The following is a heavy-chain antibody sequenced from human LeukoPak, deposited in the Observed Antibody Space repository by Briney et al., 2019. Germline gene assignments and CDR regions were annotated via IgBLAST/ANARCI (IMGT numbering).Heavy chain of an antibody. Sequence: SQTLSLTCTVSGGSISSGGYYWSWIRQHPGKGLEWIGYIYYSGSTYYNPSLKSRVTISVDTSKNQFSLKLSSVTAADTAVYYCARVLYYYGSGSYGRTNNWFDPWGQGTLVTVSS. V-gene: IGHV4-31*03. CDR2: IYYSGST. CDR1: GGSISSGGYY. D-gene: IGHD3-10*01. CDR3: ARVLYYYGSGSYGRTNNWFDP. J-gene: IGHJ5*02.